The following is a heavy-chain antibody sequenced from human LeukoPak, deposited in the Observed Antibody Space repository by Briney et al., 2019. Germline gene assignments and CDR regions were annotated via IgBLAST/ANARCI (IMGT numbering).Heavy chain of an antibody. CDR2: IKSKTEGETT. V-gene: IGHV3-15*01. D-gene: IGHD3-10*01. CDR3: ARVDPRFGELPRSLVDY. Sequence: PGGSLRLSCTASGFTFSNAWMTWVRQAPGKGLEWVGRIKSKTEGETTDYVEPVKGRFIISRDDSKNTLYLQMNSLNTEDTAVYYCARVDPRFGELPRSLVDYWGQGTLVTVSS. J-gene: IGHJ4*02. CDR1: GFTFSNAW.